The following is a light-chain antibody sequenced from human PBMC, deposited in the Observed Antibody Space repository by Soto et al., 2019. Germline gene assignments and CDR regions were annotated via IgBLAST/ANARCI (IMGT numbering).Light chain of an antibody. V-gene: IGLV2-23*01. J-gene: IGLJ2*01. CDR1: SSDVGSYNL. CDR3: CSYAGSGTLV. CDR2: EGS. Sequence: QSVLTQPASVSGSPGQSITISCTGTSSDVGSYNLVSWYQHHPGKAPKRMIYEGSKRPSGVSNRFSGSKSGNTASLTISGLQAEDEADYYCCSYAGSGTLVFGGGTKLTVL.